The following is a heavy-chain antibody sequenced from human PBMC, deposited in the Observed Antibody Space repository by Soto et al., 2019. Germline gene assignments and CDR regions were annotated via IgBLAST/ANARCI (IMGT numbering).Heavy chain of an antibody. V-gene: IGHV3-23*01. Sequence: EVHLLESGGGLVQPGGSLRLSCVASGFTFSSYTMYWVRQLPGKGLEWVSAISESGAITHYADSVKGRFTISRDDPKSTLYLQIHTLRGDSTAVYYCAKAQYTGISKTLDYWGQGTLVTVST. D-gene: IGHD1-26*01. CDR3: AKAQYTGISKTLDY. CDR2: ISESGAIT. CDR1: GFTFSSYT. J-gene: IGHJ4*02.